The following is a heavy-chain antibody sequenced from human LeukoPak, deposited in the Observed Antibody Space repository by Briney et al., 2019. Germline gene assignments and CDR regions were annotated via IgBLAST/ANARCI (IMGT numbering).Heavy chain of an antibody. CDR3: ARGSSDYGDCTNFDY. J-gene: IGHJ4*02. Sequence: PSETLSLTCAVSGGSISSGGYSWSWIRQPPGKGLEWIGYIYHSGSTYYNPSLKSRVTISVDRSKNQFSLKLSSVTAADTAVYYCARGSSDYGDCTNFDYWGQGTLVTVSS. CDR1: GGSISSGGYS. CDR2: IYHSGST. D-gene: IGHD4-17*01. V-gene: IGHV4-30-2*01.